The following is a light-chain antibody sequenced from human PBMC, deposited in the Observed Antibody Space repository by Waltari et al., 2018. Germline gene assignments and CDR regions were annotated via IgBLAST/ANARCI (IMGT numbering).Light chain of an antibody. J-gene: IGKJ1*01. CDR2: GAS. Sequence: DIQMTQSPSSLSASVGDRVTITCRARQDISNYLAWYQQKPEEVPKVLISGASTLLSGVPSRFSGSGSGTDFTLTISSLQPEDVATYYCQRYIRAPWTFSQGTKVEI. V-gene: IGKV1-27*01. CDR1: QDISNY. CDR3: QRYIRAPWT.